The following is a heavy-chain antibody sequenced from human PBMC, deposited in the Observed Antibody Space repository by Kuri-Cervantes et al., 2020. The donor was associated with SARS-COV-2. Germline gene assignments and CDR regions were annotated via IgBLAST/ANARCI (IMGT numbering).Heavy chain of an antibody. Sequence: ASVKVSCKASGYTLTSYDINWVRQATGQGLEWMGWMNPNSGGTNYAQKFQGRVTMTRDTSISTAYMELSRLRSDDTAVYYCARAGGISSGYYYRLDYWGQGTLVTVSS. CDR1: GYTLTSYD. V-gene: IGHV1-2*02. CDR2: MNPNSGGT. D-gene: IGHD3-22*01. CDR3: ARAGGISSGYYYRLDY. J-gene: IGHJ4*02.